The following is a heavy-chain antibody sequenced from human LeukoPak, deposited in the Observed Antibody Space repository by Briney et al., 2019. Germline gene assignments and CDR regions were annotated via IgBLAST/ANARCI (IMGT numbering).Heavy chain of an antibody. D-gene: IGHD3-10*01. J-gene: IGHJ6*03. Sequence: SQTLSLTCTVSGGSISSYYWGWIRQPPGKGLEWIGSIYYSGSTYYNPSLKSRVTISVDTSKNQFSLKLSSVTAADTAVYYCARPVVSRGSDYYYMDVWGKGTTVTVSS. CDR2: IYYSGST. CDR1: GGSISSYY. V-gene: IGHV4-39*01. CDR3: ARPVVSRGSDYYYMDV.